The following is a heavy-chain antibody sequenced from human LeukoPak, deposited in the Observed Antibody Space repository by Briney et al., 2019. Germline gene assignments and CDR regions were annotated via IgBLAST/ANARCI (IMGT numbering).Heavy chain of an antibody. V-gene: IGHV4-4*08. D-gene: IGHD1-26*01. J-gene: IGHJ5*02. CDR3: ARGMGGARWWFDP. Sequence: PSETLSLTCTVSGGSISSYYWSWIRQPPGKGLEWIGYIYTSGSTNYNPSLKSRVTISLDTSKNQFSLKLSSVTAADTALYYCARGMGGARWWFDPWGHGTLVTVSS. CDR2: IYTSGST. CDR1: GGSISSYY.